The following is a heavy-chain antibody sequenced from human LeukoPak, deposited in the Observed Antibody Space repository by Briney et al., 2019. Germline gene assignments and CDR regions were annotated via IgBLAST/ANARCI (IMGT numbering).Heavy chain of an antibody. CDR3: AKAAAWEPRPDDAFDI. Sequence: AGGSLRLSCAASGFTFSSYAMSWVRQAPGKGLEWVSAISGSGGSTYYADSVKGRFTISRDNSKNTLYLQMNSLRAEDTAVYYCAKAAAWEPRPDDAFDIWGQGTMVTVSS. CDR2: ISGSGGST. CDR1: GFTFSSYA. J-gene: IGHJ3*02. V-gene: IGHV3-23*01. D-gene: IGHD1-26*01.